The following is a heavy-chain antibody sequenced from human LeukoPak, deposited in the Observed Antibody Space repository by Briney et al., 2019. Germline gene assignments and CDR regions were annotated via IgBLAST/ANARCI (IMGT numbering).Heavy chain of an antibody. Sequence: PGGSLRLSCAASGFTFSSYAMSWVRQAPGKGLEWVSAISGSGGSTYYADSVKGRFTISRDNSKNTLYLQMNSLRAEDTAVYYCAKDPLSSSWYEYYYYYYMDVWGKGTTVTVSS. V-gene: IGHV3-23*01. J-gene: IGHJ6*03. CDR2: ISGSGGST. CDR1: GFTFSSYA. D-gene: IGHD6-13*01. CDR3: AKDPLSSSWYEYYYYYYMDV.